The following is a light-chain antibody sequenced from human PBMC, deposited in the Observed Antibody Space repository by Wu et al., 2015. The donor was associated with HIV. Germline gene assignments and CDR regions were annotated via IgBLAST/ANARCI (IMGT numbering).Light chain of an antibody. Sequence: DVQMTQSPASLSASVGDRVTIACRASRDISYYLAWYQQRPGKVPKLLIYTASTLQSGVPSRLSGSGSGTEFTLTISSLQPEDVATYYCQKYNTAPWTFGQGTKVEMK. V-gene: IGKV1-27*01. CDR1: RDISYY. CDR2: TAS. CDR3: QKYNTAPWT. J-gene: IGKJ1*01.